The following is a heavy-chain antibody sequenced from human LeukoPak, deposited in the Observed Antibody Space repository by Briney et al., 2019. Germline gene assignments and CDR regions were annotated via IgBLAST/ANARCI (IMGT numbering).Heavy chain of an antibody. Sequence: ASVKISFKVSGYTFTDYYMHWVQQAPGKGLDWMGLIDHEDDETRNAEKFQDRVTITADTSTNTAYMELSSLRSEDTAVYYCATDRGSGGAFDIWGQGTMVTVSS. CDR2: IDHEDDET. J-gene: IGHJ3*02. CDR3: ATDRGSGGAFDI. V-gene: IGHV1-69-2*01. D-gene: IGHD3-10*01. CDR1: GYTFTDYY.